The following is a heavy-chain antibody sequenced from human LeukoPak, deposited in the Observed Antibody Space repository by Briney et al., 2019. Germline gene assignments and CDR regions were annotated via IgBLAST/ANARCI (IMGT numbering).Heavy chain of an antibody. CDR1: GGSVRNHY. D-gene: IGHD2-2*01. CDR2: LYYSGST. CDR3: ARGRYCSSTSCPYAYFDY. Sequence: SETLSLTCTVSGGSVRNHYWSWVRQPPGRGLEWIGYLYYSGSTVYNPSLKSRLTISVDTSKNQFSLKLSSVAAADTAVYYCARGRYCSSTSCPYAYFDYWGQGTLVTVSS. J-gene: IGHJ4*02. V-gene: IGHV4-59*02.